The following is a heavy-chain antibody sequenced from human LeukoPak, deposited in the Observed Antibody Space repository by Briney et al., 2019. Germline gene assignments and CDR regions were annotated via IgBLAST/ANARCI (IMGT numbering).Heavy chain of an antibody. J-gene: IGHJ3*02. CDR2: ISAYNGNT. V-gene: IGHV1-18*03. CDR3: ARDSGPSAFDI. D-gene: IGHD3-10*01. Sequence: ASVKVSCKASGYTFTSYGISWVRQAPGQGLEWMGWISAYNGNTNYAQKLQGRVTITADESTSTAYMELSSLRSEDMAVYYCARDSGPSAFDIWGQGTKVTVSS. CDR1: GYTFTSYG.